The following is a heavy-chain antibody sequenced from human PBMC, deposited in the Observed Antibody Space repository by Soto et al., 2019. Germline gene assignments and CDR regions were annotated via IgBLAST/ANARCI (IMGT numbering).Heavy chain of an antibody. CDR2: IFYSGGT. D-gene: IGHD3-22*01. CDR3: ARQASGYYYGWFDP. Sequence: QLLLQESGPGLVKPSETLSLTCTVSGGSILDSTYYWAWIRQSPGKGLEWIGTIFYSGGTFYTPSLKSRVPMSVDTSTNQFSLKLSSVTAADTAVYYCARQASGYYYGWFDPWGQGTLVTVSS. CDR1: GGSILDSTYY. V-gene: IGHV4-39*01. J-gene: IGHJ5*02.